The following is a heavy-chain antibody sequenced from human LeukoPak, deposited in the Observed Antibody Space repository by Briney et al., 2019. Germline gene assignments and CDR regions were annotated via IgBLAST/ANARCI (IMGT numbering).Heavy chain of an antibody. CDR2: IRSKANSYAT. D-gene: IGHD2-2*01. CDR1: GCTFSGSA. CDR3: TRRGYCSSTSCYAGVFGMDV. V-gene: IGHV3-73*01. Sequence: PGGSLRLSCAASGCTFSGSAMHWVRQASGKGLEWVGRIRSKANSYATAYAASVKGRFTISRDDSKNTAYLQMNSLKTEDTAVYYCTRRGYCSSTSCYAGVFGMDVWGQGTTVTVSS. J-gene: IGHJ6*02.